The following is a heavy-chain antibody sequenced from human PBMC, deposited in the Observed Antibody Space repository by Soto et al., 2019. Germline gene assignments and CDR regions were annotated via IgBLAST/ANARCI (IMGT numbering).Heavy chain of an antibody. V-gene: IGHV1-18*01. CDR2: ISTYDDKT. Sequence: QVQLVQSGAEVKTPGASVKVSCRASGYSFRTHGISWVRQAPGQGLEWMGWISTYDDKTNFPQKFQGRITMTTDTSMSTACMELRSLRSDDTAVYFCARDLGYCNSSGCFRNWFDPWGQGTLVTVSS. CDR1: GYSFRTHG. CDR3: ARDLGYCNSSGCFRNWFDP. D-gene: IGHD2-15*01. J-gene: IGHJ5*02.